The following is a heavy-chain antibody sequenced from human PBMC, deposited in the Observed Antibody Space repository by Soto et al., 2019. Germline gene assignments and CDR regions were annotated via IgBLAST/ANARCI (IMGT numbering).Heavy chain of an antibody. CDR2: IYYSGST. D-gene: IGHD3-10*01. CDR3: AIVLGDYYGSGGYIDY. Sequence: SETLSLTCTVSGGSISSGDYYWSWIRQPPGKGLEWIGYIYYSGSTYYNPSLKSRVTISVDTSKNQFSLKLSSVTAADTAVYYCAIVLGDYYGSGGYIDYWGQGTLVTVSS. CDR1: GGSISSGDYY. V-gene: IGHV4-30-4*01. J-gene: IGHJ4*02.